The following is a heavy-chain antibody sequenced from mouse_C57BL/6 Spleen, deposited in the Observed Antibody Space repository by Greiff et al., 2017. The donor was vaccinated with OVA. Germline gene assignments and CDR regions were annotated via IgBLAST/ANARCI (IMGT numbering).Heavy chain of an antibody. Sequence: QVHVKQSGAELVKPGASVKISCKASGYAFSSYWMNWVKQRPGKGLEWIGQIYPGDGDTNYNGKFKGKATLTADKSSSTAYMQLSSLTSEDSAVYFCARRGGNYVPFAYWGQGTLVTVSA. D-gene: IGHD2-1*01. V-gene: IGHV1-80*01. J-gene: IGHJ3*01. CDR2: IYPGDGDT. CDR3: ARRGGNYVPFAY. CDR1: GYAFSSYW.